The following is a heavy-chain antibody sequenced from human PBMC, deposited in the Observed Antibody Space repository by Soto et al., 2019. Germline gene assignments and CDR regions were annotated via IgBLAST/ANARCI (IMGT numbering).Heavy chain of an antibody. CDR1: GGSISSGDYY. V-gene: IGHV4-30-4*01. CDR3: ASGGPAATSRPYYYYGMDV. J-gene: IGHJ6*02. CDR2: IYYSGST. D-gene: IGHD2-2*01. Sequence: QVQLQESGPGLVKPSQTLSLTCTVSGGSISSGDYYWSWIRQPPGKGLEWIGYIYYSGSTYYNPSLKSRVTISVDTSKNQFSLKLSSVTAADTAVYYCASGGPAATSRPYYYYGMDVWGQGTTVTVSS.